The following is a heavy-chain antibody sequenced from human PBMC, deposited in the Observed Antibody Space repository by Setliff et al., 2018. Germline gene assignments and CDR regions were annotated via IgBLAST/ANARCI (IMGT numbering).Heavy chain of an antibody. V-gene: IGHV3-21*01. CDR2: IHGEGFDT. J-gene: IGHJ4*02. CDR1: GFTFSTYV. Sequence: GGSLRLSCAASGFTFSTYVMTWVRQAPGKGLEWVSSIHGEGFDTYYADSVKGRFTISRDNAKNSLYLQLNSLTAEDTAVYYCARGPPYYDFWSAYFPGYWGQGTLVTVSS. CDR3: ARGPPYYDFWSAYFPGY. D-gene: IGHD3-3*01.